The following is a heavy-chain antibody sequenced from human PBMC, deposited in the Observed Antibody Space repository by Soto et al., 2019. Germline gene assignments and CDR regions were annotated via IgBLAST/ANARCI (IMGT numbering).Heavy chain of an antibody. CDR2: ISDSSGTI. J-gene: IGHJ4*02. CDR3: ARNYYDSGGGFDY. Sequence: GGSLRLSCAASGFTFSSYNMNWVRQAPGKGLEWVSYISDSSGTINYADSVKGRFTTSRDNAENSLFLQMNSLRAEDTAVYYCARNYYDSGGGFDYWGQGTLVTVSS. CDR1: GFTFSSYN. D-gene: IGHD3-22*01. V-gene: IGHV3-48*01.